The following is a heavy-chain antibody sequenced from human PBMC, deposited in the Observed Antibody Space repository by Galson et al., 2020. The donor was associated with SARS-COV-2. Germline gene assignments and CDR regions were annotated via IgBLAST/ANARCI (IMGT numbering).Heavy chain of an antibody. CDR3: ARGNSGSYSFDY. J-gene: IGHJ4*02. CDR2: IYDSGST. V-gene: IGHV4-38-2*01. CDR1: GFSISSDYY. Sequence: SETLSLTCAVSGFSISSDYYWGWIRQSPGKGLEWIGSIYDSGSTYYNPSLKSRSAISIDTSKAQFSLRLTSLTAADTAVYYCARGNSGSYSFDYWGQGTLVTVSS. D-gene: IGHD1-26*01.